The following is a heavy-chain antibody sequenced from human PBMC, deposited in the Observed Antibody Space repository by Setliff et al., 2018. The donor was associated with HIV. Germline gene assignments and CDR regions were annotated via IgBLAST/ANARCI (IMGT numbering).Heavy chain of an antibody. CDR3: ARESPADSSATSYYFDY. CDR1: GGTFSMYA. J-gene: IGHJ4*02. Sequence: SVKVSCKASGGTFSMYAISWVRQAPGQGLEWMGGIIPMFGAAKNAQKFQGRVTITADESTSIAYMELSSLRSDDTAVYYCARESPADSSATSYYFDYWGQGTLVTVSS. D-gene: IGHD6-19*01. CDR2: IIPMFGAA. V-gene: IGHV1-69*13.